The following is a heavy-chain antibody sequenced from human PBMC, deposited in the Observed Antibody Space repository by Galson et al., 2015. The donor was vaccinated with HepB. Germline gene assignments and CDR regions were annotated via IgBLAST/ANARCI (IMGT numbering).Heavy chain of an antibody. CDR1: GFSFNSHS. J-gene: IGHJ6*02. Sequence: SLRLSCAASGFSFNSHSMYWVRQAPGKGLEWVACISAGSTSRDYGASVKGRFTISRDNAKNSVYLHMNNLRAEDTAVYYCARKPAAYDYYYMDVWGRGTTVTVSS. CDR2: ISAGSTSR. D-gene: IGHD2-15*01. CDR3: ARKPAAYDYYYMDV. V-gene: IGHV3-48*01.